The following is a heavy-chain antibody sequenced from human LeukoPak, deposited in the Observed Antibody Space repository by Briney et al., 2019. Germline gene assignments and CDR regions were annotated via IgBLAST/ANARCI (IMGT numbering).Heavy chain of an antibody. Sequence: GGSLRLSCAASGFTFSSYGMHWVRQAPGKGLEWVAVISYDGSNKYYADSVKGRFTISRDNSKNTLYLQMNSLRAEDTAVYYCAKDLGSADIVATIGGDYWGQGTLVTVSS. CDR1: GFTFSSYG. V-gene: IGHV3-30*18. D-gene: IGHD5-12*01. CDR3: AKDLGSADIVATIGGDY. CDR2: ISYDGSNK. J-gene: IGHJ4*02.